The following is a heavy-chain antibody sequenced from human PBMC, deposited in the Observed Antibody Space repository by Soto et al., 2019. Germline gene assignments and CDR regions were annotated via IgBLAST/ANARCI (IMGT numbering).Heavy chain of an antibody. CDR1: GFTFSSYG. J-gene: IGHJ3*02. CDR2: IWYDGSNK. Sequence: QVQLVESGGGVVQPGRSLRLSCAASGFTFSSYGMHWVRQAPGKGLEWVAVIWYDGSNKYYADSVKGRFTISRDNSKNMLCLKKNRKRDEDTVVFYCARDLEGGGSYKKDVFDTRGQGTMVTVSS. CDR3: ARDLEGGGSYKKDVFDT. D-gene: IGHD1-26*01. V-gene: IGHV3-33*01.